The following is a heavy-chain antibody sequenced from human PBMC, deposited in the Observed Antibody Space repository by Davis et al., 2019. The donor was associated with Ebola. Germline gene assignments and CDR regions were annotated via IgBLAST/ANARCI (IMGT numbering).Heavy chain of an antibody. CDR1: GFTFSTYA. CDR3: ARDLGLLVRSPLEYYYYYYGMDV. CDR2: ISYDGTNK. D-gene: IGHD6-6*01. J-gene: IGHJ6*02. V-gene: IGHV3-30*04. Sequence: PGGSLRLSCAASGFTFSTYAMHWVRQAPGKGLEWVAFISYDGTNKYSADSVRGRFTISRDNSKNTLYLQMNSLRAEDTAVYYCARDLGLLVRSPLEYYYYYYGMDVWGQGTTVTVSS.